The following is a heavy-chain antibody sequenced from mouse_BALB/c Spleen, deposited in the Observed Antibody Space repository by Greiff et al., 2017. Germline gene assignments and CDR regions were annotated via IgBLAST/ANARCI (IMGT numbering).Heavy chain of an antibody. V-gene: IGHV3-2*02. Sequence: EVKLVESGPGLVKPSQSLSLTCTVTGYSITSDYAWNWIRQFPGNKLEWMGYISYSGSTSYNPSLKSRISITRDTSKNQFFLQLNSVTTEDTATYYCATGRYAMDYWGQGTSVTVSS. CDR3: ATGRYAMDY. J-gene: IGHJ4*01. D-gene: IGHD4-1*01. CDR2: ISYSGST. CDR1: GYSITSDYA.